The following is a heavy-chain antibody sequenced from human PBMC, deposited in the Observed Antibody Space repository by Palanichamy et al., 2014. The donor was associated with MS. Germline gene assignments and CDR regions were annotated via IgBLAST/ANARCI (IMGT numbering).Heavy chain of an antibody. CDR2: ISAYNGNT. J-gene: IGHJ5*02. CDR3: ARDFEPPRLLEWLLLRRRPQWFDP. Sequence: LVQSGAEVKKPGAVSEGLLQGFWLHLYQLWYQLGATGPGQGLEWMGWISAYNGNTNYAQKLQGRVTMTTDTSTSTAYMEPRSLRSDDTAVYYCARDFEPPRLLEWLLLRRRPQWFDPWGQGTLVTVSS. D-gene: IGHD3-3*01. V-gene: IGHV1-18*01. CDR1: LHLYQLW.